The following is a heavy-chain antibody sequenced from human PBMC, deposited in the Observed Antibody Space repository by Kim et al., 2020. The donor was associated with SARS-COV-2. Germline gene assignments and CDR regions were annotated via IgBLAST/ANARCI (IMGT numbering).Heavy chain of an antibody. V-gene: IGHV1-24*01. Sequence: ASVKVSCKVSGYTLTELSMHWVRQAPGKGLEWMGGFDPEDGETIYAQKFQGRVTMTEDTSTDTAYMELSSLRSEDTAVYYCATAGAYCSSTSCYNWFDPWGQGTLVTVSS. D-gene: IGHD2-2*01. J-gene: IGHJ5*02. CDR2: FDPEDGET. CDR1: GYTLTELS. CDR3: ATAGAYCSSTSCYNWFDP.